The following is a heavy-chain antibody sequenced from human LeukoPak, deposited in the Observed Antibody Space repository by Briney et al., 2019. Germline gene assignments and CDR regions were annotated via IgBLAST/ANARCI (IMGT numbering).Heavy chain of an antibody. CDR3: GTLGPRWQLDAFDI. Sequence: PGGSLRLSCAASGFTFSIYEMNWVRQAPGKGLEWVSYISSSGSAIFYADSVKGRFTISRDNAKNSLYLQMNSLRAEDTAVYFCGTLGPRWQLDAFDIWGQGTMVTVSS. V-gene: IGHV3-48*03. J-gene: IGHJ3*02. D-gene: IGHD5-24*01. CDR1: GFTFSIYE. CDR2: ISSSGSAI.